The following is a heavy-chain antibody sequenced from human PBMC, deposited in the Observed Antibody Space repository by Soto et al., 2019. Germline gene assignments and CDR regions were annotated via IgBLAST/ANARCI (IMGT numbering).Heavy chain of an antibody. Sequence: SETLSLTCTVSGGSISSSSYYWFCIRQPPWKGLEWIGSIYYSGSTYYNPSLKSRVTISVDTSKNQFSLKLSSVTAADTAVYYCARLLRRGGVINAYFDYWGQGTLVTVSS. V-gene: IGHV4-39*01. J-gene: IGHJ4*02. CDR2: IYYSGST. D-gene: IGHD3-16*02. CDR3: ARLLRRGGVINAYFDY. CDR1: GGSISSSSYY.